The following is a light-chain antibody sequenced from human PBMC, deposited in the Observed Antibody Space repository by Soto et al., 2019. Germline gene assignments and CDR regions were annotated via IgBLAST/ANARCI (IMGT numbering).Light chain of an antibody. CDR2: GAS. Sequence: EIMVTQSPATLSVTTGERATLSCRASQSVSSSLAWYQQKRGQAPRLLIYGASTRATGFPARFSGSGSGTEFTLTISSLQSEDFAVYYCQQYNDWWTFGQVTKVDI. V-gene: IGKV3-15*01. J-gene: IGKJ1*01. CDR1: QSVSSS. CDR3: QQYNDWWT.